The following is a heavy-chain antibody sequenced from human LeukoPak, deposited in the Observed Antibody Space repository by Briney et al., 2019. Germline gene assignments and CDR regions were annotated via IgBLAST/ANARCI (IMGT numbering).Heavy chain of an antibody. D-gene: IGHD2-21*01. Sequence: GGSLRLSCAASGFTFSIYSMNWVRQAPGKGLEWISYITSNSGTIYCTGSVKGRFTISRDNAKNSLYLQMNSLRAEDTAVYYCARVAPGHDIGRGYFDYWGQGTLVTVSS. CDR1: GFTFSIYS. CDR3: ARVAPGHDIGRGYFDY. J-gene: IGHJ4*02. V-gene: IGHV3-48*01. CDR2: ITSNSGTI.